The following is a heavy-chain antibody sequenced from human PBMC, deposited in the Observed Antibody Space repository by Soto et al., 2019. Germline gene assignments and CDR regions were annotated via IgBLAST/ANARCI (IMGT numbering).Heavy chain of an antibody. CDR2: ISSNSNYK. CDR1: GFTFSDYY. CDR3: ARATRYYHTSGSDS. V-gene: IGHV3-11*06. J-gene: IGHJ4*02. Sequence: LRLSCAASGFTFSDYYMSWIRQAPGKGLEWISYISSNSNYKNHADSVRGRFTISRGNAKNSLYLQMNSPRAEDTAVYYCARATRYYHTSGSDSWGQGALVTVSS. D-gene: IGHD3-22*01.